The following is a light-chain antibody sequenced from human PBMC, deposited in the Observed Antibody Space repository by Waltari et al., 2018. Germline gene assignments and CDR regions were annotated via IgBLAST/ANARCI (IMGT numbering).Light chain of an antibody. Sequence: NFMLTQPHSVSESPGKTVIISCTRSSGSIARKFVQWSQQRPGSAPTTVLFEDNEGPSGVPDRFSGSIDSSSNSASLTISGLRTEDEADYYCQSYDTTTHWVFGGGTKLTVL. CDR1: SGSIARKF. V-gene: IGLV6-57*03. CDR2: EDN. J-gene: IGLJ3*02. CDR3: QSYDTTTHWV.